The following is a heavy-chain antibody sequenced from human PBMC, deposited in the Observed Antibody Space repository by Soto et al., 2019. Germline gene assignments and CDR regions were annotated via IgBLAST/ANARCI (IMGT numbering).Heavy chain of an antibody. V-gene: IGHV4-31*11. CDR1: GVSITSGGYY. CDR2: IYYRGST. D-gene: IGHD4-17*01. CDR3: GTLRGDYRLDS. Sequence: SETLSLTCAVSGVSITSGGYYWNWIRQRPGKGLEWIGNIYYRGSTFYNPSLKSRITISVDTSKNQFSLHLSSLTAADTAVYFCGTLRGDYRLDSSGPGTRVILSS. J-gene: IGHJ4*02.